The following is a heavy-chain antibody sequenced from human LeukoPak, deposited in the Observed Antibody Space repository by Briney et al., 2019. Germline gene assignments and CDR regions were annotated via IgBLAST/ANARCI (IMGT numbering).Heavy chain of an antibody. CDR1: GGSISSYY. D-gene: IGHD2-21*02. CDR2: IYYSGST. CDR3: ARHRLAYCGGDCYWGYYGMDV. V-gene: IGHV4-59*08. J-gene: IGHJ6*02. Sequence: NASETLSLTCTVSGGSISSYYWSWIRQPPGKGLEWIGYIYYSGSTNYNPSLKSRVTISVDTSKNQFSLKLSSVTAADTAVYYCARHRLAYCGGDCYWGYYGMDVWGQGTTVTVSS.